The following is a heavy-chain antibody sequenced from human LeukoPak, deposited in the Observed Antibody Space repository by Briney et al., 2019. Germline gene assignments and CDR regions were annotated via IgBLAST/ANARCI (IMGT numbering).Heavy chain of an antibody. V-gene: IGHV4-38-2*01. CDR1: GYSISSGYY. J-gene: IGHJ4*02. CDR2: IYHSGST. Sequence: SETLSLTCAVSGYSISSGYYWGWIRQPPGKGLEWIGSIYHSGSTYYNPSLKSRVTISVDTSKNQFSLKLSSVTAADTAVYYCASPKTYGSGAAFDYWGQGTLVTVSS. CDR3: ASPKTYGSGAAFDY. D-gene: IGHD3-10*01.